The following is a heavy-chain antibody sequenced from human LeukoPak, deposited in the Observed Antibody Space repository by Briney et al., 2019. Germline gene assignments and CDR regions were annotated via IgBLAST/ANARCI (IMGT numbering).Heavy chain of an antibody. CDR2: IIPIFGTA. Sequence: SVKVSCKAFGGTFISYAISWVRQAPGQGLEWMGGIIPIFGTANYAQKFQGRVTITADESTSTAYMELSSLRSEDTAVYYCARAFCGGDCYSRWHYFDYWGQGTLVTVSS. D-gene: IGHD2-21*01. CDR1: GGTFISYA. CDR3: ARAFCGGDCYSRWHYFDY. V-gene: IGHV1-69*13. J-gene: IGHJ4*02.